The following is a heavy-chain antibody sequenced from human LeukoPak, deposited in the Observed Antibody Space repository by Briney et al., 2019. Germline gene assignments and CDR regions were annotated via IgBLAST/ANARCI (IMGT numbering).Heavy chain of an antibody. CDR2: ISAYNGNT. V-gene: IGHV1-18*01. CDR1: GYTFTSYG. Sequence: ASVKVSCKASGYTFTSYGISWVRQAPGQGLEWMGWISAYNGNTNYAQKFQGRVTITADESTSTAYMELSSLRSEDTAVYYCARDGRPVVVPAAIVAGMHWFDPWGQGTLVTVSS. D-gene: IGHD2-2*01. J-gene: IGHJ5*02. CDR3: ARDGRPVVVPAAIVAGMHWFDP.